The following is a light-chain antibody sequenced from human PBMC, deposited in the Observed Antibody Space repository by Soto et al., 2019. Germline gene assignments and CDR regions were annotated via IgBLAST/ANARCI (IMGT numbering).Light chain of an antibody. CDR2: DAS. CDR1: QSISLW. Sequence: DIQMTQSPSTLSAFVGDRVTITCRASQSISLWLAWYQQKPGRAPKLLIYDASNLEAGVPSRFRGSGSGTDFTFTISRLQPEDIATYYCQQYENLPTFGQGTRLEIK. J-gene: IGKJ5*01. V-gene: IGKV1-33*01. CDR3: QQYENLPT.